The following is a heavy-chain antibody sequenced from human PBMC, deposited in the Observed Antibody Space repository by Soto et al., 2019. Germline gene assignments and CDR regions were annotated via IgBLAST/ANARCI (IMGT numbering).Heavy chain of an antibody. CDR2: IYYSGST. J-gene: IGHJ6*03. V-gene: IGHV4-61*01. D-gene: IGHD3-3*01. Sequence: SETLSLTRTAAGGSVSSGSYCRSWFRQPPGKGLEWIGYIYYSGSTNYNPSLKSRVTISGDTSKNQFSLNLSYVTAAGTAVYYCVRKLCYDFWSGDDCASSYMDILGIENTLTFSS. CDR1: GGSVSSGSYC. CDR3: VRKLCYDFWSGDDCASSYMDI.